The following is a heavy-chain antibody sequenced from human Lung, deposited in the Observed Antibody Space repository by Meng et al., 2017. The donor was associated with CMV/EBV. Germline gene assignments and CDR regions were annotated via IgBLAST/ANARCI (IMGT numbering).Heavy chain of an antibody. Sequence: ETLSLTCAASGFTFSSYSRNWVRQAPGKGLEWVSSISSSSSYIYYADSVKGRFTISRDNAKNSLYLQMNSLRAEDTAVYYCARDAVRYCSSTSCYGPPKQQLVEYDYWGQGTLVTVSS. D-gene: IGHD2-2*01. CDR1: GFTFSSYS. V-gene: IGHV3-21*01. J-gene: IGHJ4*02. CDR2: ISSSSSYI. CDR3: ARDAVRYCSSTSCYGPPKQQLVEYDY.